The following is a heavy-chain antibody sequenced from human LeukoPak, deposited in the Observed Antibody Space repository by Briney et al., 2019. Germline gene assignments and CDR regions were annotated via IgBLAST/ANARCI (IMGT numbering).Heavy chain of an antibody. CDR3: ASLGNYDILTGYYENY. Sequence: PGGSLRLSCAASGFTFSSYWMSWVRQAPGKGLEWVANIKQDGSEKYYVDSVKGRFTIPRDNAKNSLYLQMNSLRAEDTAVYYCASLGNYDILTGYYENYWGQGTLVTVSS. D-gene: IGHD3-9*01. CDR1: GFTFSSYW. V-gene: IGHV3-7*01. CDR2: IKQDGSEK. J-gene: IGHJ4*02.